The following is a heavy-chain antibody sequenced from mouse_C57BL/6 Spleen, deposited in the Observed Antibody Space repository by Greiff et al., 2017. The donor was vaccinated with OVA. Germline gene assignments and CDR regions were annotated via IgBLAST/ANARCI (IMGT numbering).Heavy chain of an antibody. J-gene: IGHJ4*01. CDR3: ARERAAMDY. V-gene: IGHV3-6*01. Sequence: VQRVESGPGLVKPSQSLSLTCSVTGYSITSGYYWNWIRQFPGNKLEWMGYISYDGSNNYNPSLKNRISITRDTSKNQFFLKLNSVTTEDTATYYCARERAAMDYWGQGTSVTVSS. CDR2: ISYDGSN. D-gene: IGHD3-3*01. CDR1: GYSITSGYY.